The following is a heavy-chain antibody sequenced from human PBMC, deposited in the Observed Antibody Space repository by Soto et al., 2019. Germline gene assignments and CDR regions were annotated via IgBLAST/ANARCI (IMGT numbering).Heavy chain of an antibody. Sequence: PGGSLRLSCAASAFTFSGYWMSWVRQDPGKGLEWVANIKQDGSEKYYVDSVKGRFTISRDNAKNSLYLQMNSLRAEDTAVYYCARDLFEAARRGEYAFDIWGQGTMVTVSS. CDR2: IKQDGSEK. V-gene: IGHV3-7*03. D-gene: IGHD3-16*01. CDR3: ARDLFEAARRGEYAFDI. J-gene: IGHJ3*02. CDR1: AFTFSGYW.